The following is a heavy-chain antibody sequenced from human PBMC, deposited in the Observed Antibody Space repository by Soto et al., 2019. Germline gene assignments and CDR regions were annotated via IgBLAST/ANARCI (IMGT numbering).Heavy chain of an antibody. CDR3: PGQGASGF. CDR1: GFTVSTYG. D-gene: IGHD6-25*01. V-gene: IGHV3-30*03. J-gene: IGHJ4*02. Sequence: QVQLVESGGGVVQPGRSLRLSCAVSGFTVSTYGMHWVRQAPGKGLEWVAVISRDGGTKYYADSVKGRFTISRDNSRNTLFVEMNTLRGDEIAVHYCPGQGASGFWGQGTLVTVSS. CDR2: ISRDGGTK.